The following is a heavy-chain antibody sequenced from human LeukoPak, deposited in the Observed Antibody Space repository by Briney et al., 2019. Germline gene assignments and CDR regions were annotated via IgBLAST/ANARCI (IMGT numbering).Heavy chain of an antibody. J-gene: IGHJ4*02. D-gene: IGHD3-3*01. CDR1: GYSITSSSW. CDR2: IYHSGTT. V-gene: IGHV4-28*03. Sequence: PSDTLSLTCAVSGYSITSSSWWGWIRQPPGKGLEWIGYIYHSGTTYYNPSLQSRVTMSVDTSKNQFSLKLSSVTAVDTAVYYCARAYYDFWSGYYTGYFDYWGQGTLVTVSS. CDR3: ARAYYDFWSGYYTGYFDY.